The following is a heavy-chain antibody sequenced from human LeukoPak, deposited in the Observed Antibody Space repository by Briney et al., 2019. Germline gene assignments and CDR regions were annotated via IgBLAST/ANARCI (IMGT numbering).Heavy chain of an antibody. V-gene: IGHV3-23*01. J-gene: IGHJ1*01. Sequence: GGSLRLPCAASGFTFSSYAMSWVRQAPGKGLEWVSAISGSGGSAYYADSVKGRFTISRDNSKNTLYLQMNSLRAEDTAVYYCAKEGVDYYDSSGPTGSQHWGQGTLVTVSS. CDR1: GFTFSSYA. CDR2: ISGSGGSA. D-gene: IGHD3-22*01. CDR3: AKEGVDYYDSSGPTGSQH.